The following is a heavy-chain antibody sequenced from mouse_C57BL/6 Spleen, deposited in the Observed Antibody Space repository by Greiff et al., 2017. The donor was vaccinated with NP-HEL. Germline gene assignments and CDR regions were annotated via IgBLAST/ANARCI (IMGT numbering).Heavy chain of an antibody. CDR1: GYTFTSYW. D-gene: IGHD1-1*01. CDR2: INPSSGYP. V-gene: IGHV1-7*01. J-gene: IGHJ2*01. Sequence: VQLQQSGAELAKPGASVKLSCKASGYTFTSYWMHWVKQRPGQGLEWIGYINPSSGYPKYNQKFKDKATLTSDKSSSTAYMQLSSLTYEDSAVYYCAKDYGSVYYFDYWGQGTTLTVSS. CDR3: AKDYGSVYYFDY.